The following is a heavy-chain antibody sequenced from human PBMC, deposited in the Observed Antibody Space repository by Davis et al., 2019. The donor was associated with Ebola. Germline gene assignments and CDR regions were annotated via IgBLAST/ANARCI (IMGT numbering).Heavy chain of an antibody. D-gene: IGHD3-3*01. J-gene: IGHJ3*02. V-gene: IGHV3-30*02. Sequence: GESLKISCAASGFTFSSYGMHWVRQAPGEGLEWVAFTRYDGGNQYYADSVKGRFTISRDNSKNTLFLQMNSPKTEDTAVYYCTTEPSHTRGRFLDYGTFNIWGQGTMVTVSS. CDR2: TRYDGGNQ. CDR3: TTEPSHTRGRFLDYGTFNI. CDR1: GFTFSSYG.